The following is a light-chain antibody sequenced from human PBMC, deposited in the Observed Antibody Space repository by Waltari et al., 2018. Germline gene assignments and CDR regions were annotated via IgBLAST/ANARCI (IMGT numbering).Light chain of an antibody. CDR1: NSDVGAYYR. J-gene: IGLJ2*01. Sequence: QSALTQPPSVSWSPGQSVTISCTGSNSDVGAYYRVSWYQQSPGTAPKVVIYEVSNRPSGVPDRFSGSKSGNTASLTISGLQAEDEADYYCASYTPSSALVFGGGTKVTVL. CDR3: ASYTPSSALV. V-gene: IGLV2-18*02. CDR2: EVS.